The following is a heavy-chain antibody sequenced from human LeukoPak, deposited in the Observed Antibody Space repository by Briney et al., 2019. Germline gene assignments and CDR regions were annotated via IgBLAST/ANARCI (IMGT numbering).Heavy chain of an antibody. V-gene: IGHV3-23*01. CDR2: ISGGDINT. CDR1: GFTFSSYG. D-gene: IGHD3-10*02. Sequence: GGSLRLSCAASGFTFSSYGMTWVRQAPGKGLEWVSGISGGDINTYLADSVKGRFTISRDNAKNSLYLQMNSLRAEDTAVYYCAELGITMIGGVWGKGTTVTISS. CDR3: AELGITMIGGV. J-gene: IGHJ6*04.